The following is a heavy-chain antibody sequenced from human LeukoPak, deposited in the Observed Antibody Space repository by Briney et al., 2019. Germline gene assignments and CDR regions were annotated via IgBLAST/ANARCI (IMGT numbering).Heavy chain of an antibody. Sequence: PSETLCLACAVYGASFSGYYWSWIRQPPGMGLEWIGEINHSVSTNYNPSLKSRVTISVDTSKNQFSLKLSSVTAADTAVYYCARDSSSWYYFDYWGQGTLVTVSS. CDR2: INHSVST. CDR3: ARDSSSWYYFDY. J-gene: IGHJ4*02. D-gene: IGHD6-13*01. V-gene: IGHV4-34*01. CDR1: GASFSGYY.